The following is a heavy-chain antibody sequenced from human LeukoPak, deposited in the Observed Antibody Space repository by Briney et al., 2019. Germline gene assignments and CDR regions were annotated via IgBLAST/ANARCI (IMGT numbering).Heavy chain of an antibody. CDR1: GYTLTSYY. CDR3: ARAELLRGPSDC. J-gene: IGHJ4*02. Sequence: GASVKASCKASGYTLTSYYMNWVRQAPRQGLEWMGIINPSGGSTSYAQKFQGRVTMTRDTSTSTVYMELSSLRSDDTAVYYCARAELLRGPSDCWGQGTLVTVSS. CDR2: INPSGGST. D-gene: IGHD3-10*01. V-gene: IGHV1-46*01.